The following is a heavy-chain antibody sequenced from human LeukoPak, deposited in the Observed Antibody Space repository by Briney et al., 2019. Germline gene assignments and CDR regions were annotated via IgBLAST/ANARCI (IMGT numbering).Heavy chain of an antibody. CDR3: ARDSRTYSSSSGYDY. CDR2: IYSGGST. D-gene: IGHD6-6*01. V-gene: IGHV3-53*01. J-gene: IGHJ4*02. Sequence: GGSLRLSCAASGFTVSSNYMSWVRQAPGKGLEWVSVIYSGGSTYYADSVKGRFTISRDNSKNTLYLQMNSLRAEDTAVYYCARDSRTYSSSSGYDYWGQGTLVTVSS. CDR1: GFTVSSNY.